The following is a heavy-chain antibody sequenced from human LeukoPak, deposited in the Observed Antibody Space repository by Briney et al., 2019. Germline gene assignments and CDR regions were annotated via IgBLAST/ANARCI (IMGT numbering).Heavy chain of an antibody. J-gene: IGHJ1*01. CDR3: ARDIISRAAATGYFQH. CDR2: ISAYNGNT. Sequence: ASVKVSCKASGYTFTSYGISWVRQAPGQGRGWMGWISAYNGNTNYAQKLQGRVTMTTDTSTSTDYIELRSLRSNDTAVYYCARDIISRAAATGYFQHWGQGTLVTVSS. CDR1: GYTFTSYG. D-gene: IGHD2-2*01. V-gene: IGHV1-18*01.